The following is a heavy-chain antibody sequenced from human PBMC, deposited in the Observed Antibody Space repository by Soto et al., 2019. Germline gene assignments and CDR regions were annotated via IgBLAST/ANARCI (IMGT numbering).Heavy chain of an antibody. CDR3: ARVPYP. J-gene: IGHJ5*02. CDR1: GGSISSGGYS. CDR2: IYQSGST. Sequence: QLQLQESGSGLVKPSQTLSLTCTVSGGSISSGGYSWSWIRQPPGKGLEWIAYIYQSGSTAYNPSRKSRVTIAVDRSKNQLSLKLSSGTAAAPTVYYCARVPYPWGQGTLVTVSS. V-gene: IGHV4-30-2*01.